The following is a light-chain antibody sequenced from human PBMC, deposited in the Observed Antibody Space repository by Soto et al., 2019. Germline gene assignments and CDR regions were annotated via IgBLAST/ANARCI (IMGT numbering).Light chain of an antibody. CDR3: QQRSNWPRT. Sequence: EIVLTQSPATLSLSPGERATLSCRASQSVNSYLAWYQQKPGQAPRLLFYDASNRATGIPARFSGSGSGTDFTLTISSLEPVYFAVYYCQQRSNWPRTFGQGTNVDIK. V-gene: IGKV3-11*01. CDR2: DAS. CDR1: QSVNSY. J-gene: IGKJ1*01.